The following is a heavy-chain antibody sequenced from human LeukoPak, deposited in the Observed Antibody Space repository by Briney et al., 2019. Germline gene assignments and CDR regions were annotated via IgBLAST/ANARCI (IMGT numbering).Heavy chain of an antibody. D-gene: IGHD1-26*01. CDR2: ITVSGGST. CDR1: GFTFSSNA. Sequence: GGSLRLSCVASGFTFSSNAMSWVRQAPGKGLEWVSYITVSGGSTYYADSVKGRFTISRDNSKNTLYLQMNSLRADDTALYYCAKSLYSGSYYYFDCWGQGTLVTVSS. V-gene: IGHV3-23*01. J-gene: IGHJ4*02. CDR3: AKSLYSGSYYYFDC.